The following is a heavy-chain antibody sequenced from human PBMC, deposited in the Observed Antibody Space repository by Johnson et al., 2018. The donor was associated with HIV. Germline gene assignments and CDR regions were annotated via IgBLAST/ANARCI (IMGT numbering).Heavy chain of an antibody. D-gene: IGHD3-16*01. CDR3: AISIPRPGWGDAFDI. CDR1: GFTFSSYP. J-gene: IGHJ3*02. V-gene: IGHV3-30*14. Sequence: QVQLVESGGGVVQPGRSLRLSCAASGFTFSSYPMHWVRQAPGKGLEWVAIISYDGGSNYYADSVKGRFTVARDNSKNTLYLQMNALRAEDTAVYYCAISIPRPGWGDAFDIWGQGTMVTVSS. CDR2: ISYDGGSN.